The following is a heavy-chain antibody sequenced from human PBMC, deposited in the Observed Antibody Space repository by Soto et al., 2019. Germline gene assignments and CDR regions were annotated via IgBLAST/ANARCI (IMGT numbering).Heavy chain of an antibody. V-gene: IGHV4-31*03. CDR1: GGSISSGGYY. CDR2: IYYSGST. CDR3: AREVQFMVRGPDYYYYYYMDV. D-gene: IGHD3-10*01. J-gene: IGHJ6*03. Sequence: SETLSLTCTVSGGSISSGGYYWSWIRQHPGKGLEWIGYIYYSGSTYYNPSLKSRVTISVDTSKNQFSLKLSSVTAADTAVYYCAREVQFMVRGPDYYYYYYMDVWGKGTTVTVSS.